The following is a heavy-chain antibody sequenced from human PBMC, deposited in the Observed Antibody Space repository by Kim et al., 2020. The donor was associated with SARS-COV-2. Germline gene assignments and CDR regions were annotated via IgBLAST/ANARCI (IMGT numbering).Heavy chain of an antibody. D-gene: IGHD6-13*01. V-gene: IGHV3-74*01. J-gene: IGHJ4*02. CDR2: INADRSTT. CDR1: GFTFSSYW. Sequence: GGSLRLSCAASGFTFSSYWMHWVRQAPGKGLVWVSRINADRSTTSYVDSVKGRFTISRDNAKNTLYLQMNSLKAEDTAVYYCARGGWGTAGTDYWGQGTLVTVSS. CDR3: ARGGWGTAGTDY.